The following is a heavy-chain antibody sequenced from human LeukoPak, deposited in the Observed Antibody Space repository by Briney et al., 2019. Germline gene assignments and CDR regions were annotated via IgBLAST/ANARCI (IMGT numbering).Heavy chain of an antibody. D-gene: IGHD3-22*01. Sequence: GGSLRLSCTASGFTFGDYAMTWVRQAPGKGLEWVGRTRNKANSYTTEYAASVKGRFTISRDDSKNSLYLQMNSLKTEDTAVYYCARVSSGYYPDYWGQGTLVTVSS. CDR3: ARVSSGYYPDY. J-gene: IGHJ4*02. CDR2: TRNKANSYTT. CDR1: GFTFGDYA. V-gene: IGHV3-72*01.